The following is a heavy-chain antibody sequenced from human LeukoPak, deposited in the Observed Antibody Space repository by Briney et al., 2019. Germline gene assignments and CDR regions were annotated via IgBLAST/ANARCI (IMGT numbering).Heavy chain of an antibody. CDR2: FDPEDGET. Sequence: ASVKVSCKVSGYTLSELSMHWVRQAPGKGLEWMGGFDPEDGETIYAQKFQGRVTITADKSTSTAYMELSSLRSEDTAVYYCASRFWSGYYLYYMDVWGKGTTVTVSS. D-gene: IGHD3-3*01. J-gene: IGHJ6*03. CDR1: GYTLSELS. CDR3: ASRFWSGYYLYYMDV. V-gene: IGHV1-24*01.